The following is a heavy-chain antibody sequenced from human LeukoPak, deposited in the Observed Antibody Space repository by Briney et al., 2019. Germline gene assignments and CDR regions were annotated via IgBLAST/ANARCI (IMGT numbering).Heavy chain of an antibody. CDR2: IWYDGSNK. J-gene: IGHJ4*02. Sequence: GRSLRLSCAASGFTFSSYGMHWVRQAPGKGLEWVAVIWYDGSNKYYADSVKGRFTISRDNSKNTLYLQMNSLRAEDTAVYYCARNYYYGSGSYTPLGYWGQGTLVTVSS. D-gene: IGHD3-10*01. CDR3: ARNYYYGSGSYTPLGY. V-gene: IGHV3-33*01. CDR1: GFTFSSYG.